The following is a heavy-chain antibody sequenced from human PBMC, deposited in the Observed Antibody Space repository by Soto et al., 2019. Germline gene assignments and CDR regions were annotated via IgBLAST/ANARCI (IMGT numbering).Heavy chain of an antibody. Sequence: SVKVSCKASGGTFSSYGISWVRQAPGQGLEWMGGIIPIFGTANYAQKFQDRVTITADESTSTAYMELSSLRSEDTAVYYCARGTSSTTAATFWGPGTTVTVSS. CDR1: GGTFSSYG. J-gene: IGHJ6*02. CDR2: IIPIFGTA. D-gene: IGHD2-2*01. V-gene: IGHV1-69*13. CDR3: ARGTSSTTAATF.